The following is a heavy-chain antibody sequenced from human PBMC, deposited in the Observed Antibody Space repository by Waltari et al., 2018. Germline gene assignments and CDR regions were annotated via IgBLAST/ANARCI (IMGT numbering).Heavy chain of an antibody. CDR1: GFTFTSYG. CDR2: TSNDGTNK. V-gene: IGHV3-30*18. J-gene: IGHJ4*02. D-gene: IGHD2-21*02. Sequence: QVQLVESGGGVVQPGRSLRLSCAAPGFTFTSYGMHWIRQAPGKGLEWVAVTSNDGTNKHYADSVRGRFTISRDNSKNTVYLQMNSLRTEDTAVYYCANGLCGSDCYLLFHWGQGTLVTVSS. CDR3: ANGLCGSDCYLLFH.